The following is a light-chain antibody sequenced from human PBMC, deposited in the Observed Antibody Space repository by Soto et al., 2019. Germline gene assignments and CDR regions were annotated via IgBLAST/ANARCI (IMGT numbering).Light chain of an antibody. Sequence: EIVLTQSPGTLSLSPGERATLSCRVSQSVSSSYLAWYQQKPGQAPRLLISGASTRATGIPDRLSGSGSGTDFTLTISRLEPEDFAVYYCQQYGSSPLTFGGGTKVDIK. CDR2: GAS. V-gene: IGKV3-20*01. CDR3: QQYGSSPLT. J-gene: IGKJ4*01. CDR1: QSVSSSY.